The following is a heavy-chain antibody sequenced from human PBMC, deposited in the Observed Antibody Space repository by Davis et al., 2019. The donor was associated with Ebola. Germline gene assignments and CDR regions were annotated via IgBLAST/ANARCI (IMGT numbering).Heavy chain of an antibody. CDR3: ARVVGATEGAFDY. CDR2: IKQDGSEK. V-gene: IGHV3-7*03. J-gene: IGHJ4*02. CDR1: GFTFSSYW. D-gene: IGHD1-26*01. Sequence: GESLKISCAASGFTFSSYWMSWVRQAPGKGLEWVANIKQDGSEKYYVDSVKGRFTISRDNAKNSLYLQMNSLRAEDTAVYYCARVVGATEGAFDYWGQGTQVTVSS.